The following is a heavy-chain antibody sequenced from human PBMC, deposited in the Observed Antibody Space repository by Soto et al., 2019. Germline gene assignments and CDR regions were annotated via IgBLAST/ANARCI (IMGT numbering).Heavy chain of an antibody. Sequence: GESLKISCKGSGYSFTSYWIGWVRQMPGKGLGWMGIIYPGDSDTRYSPSFQGQVTISADKSISTAYLQWSSLKASDTAMYYWARNTHYYDSSGNAFDIWGQGTMVTVSS. CDR2: IYPGDSDT. D-gene: IGHD3-22*01. V-gene: IGHV5-51*01. CDR3: ARNTHYYDSSGNAFDI. CDR1: GYSFTSYW. J-gene: IGHJ3*02.